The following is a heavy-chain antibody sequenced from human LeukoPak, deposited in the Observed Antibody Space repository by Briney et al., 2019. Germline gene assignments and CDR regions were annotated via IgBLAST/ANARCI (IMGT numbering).Heavy chain of an antibody. CDR2: ITAYNGNT. CDR1: GYTFTSYG. J-gene: IGHJ4*02. CDR3: ARDRWFGELLSIRTNDY. D-gene: IGHD3-10*01. Sequence: ASVKVSCKPSGYTFTSYGISWVRQAPGQGLEWMVWITAYNGNTNYAQKLQGRVTMTTDTSTSTAYMELRSLRSDDTAVYYCARDRWFGELLSIRTNDYWGQGTLVTVSS. V-gene: IGHV1-18*01.